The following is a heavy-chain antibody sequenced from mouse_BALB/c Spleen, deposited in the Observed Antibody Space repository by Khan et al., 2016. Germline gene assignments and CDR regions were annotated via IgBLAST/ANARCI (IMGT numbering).Heavy chain of an antibody. CDR2: INTETGEP. J-gene: IGHJ4*01. D-gene: IGHD1-1*01. CDR1: GYTFTDYS. Sequence: QIQLVQSGPELKKPGETVKISCKASGYTFTDYSMHWVKQAPGKGLKWMGWINTETGEPTYADDFKGRFAFSLETSASTAYLQINNLKNEDTATYFCARVYYYCSSLPYAIDYWGQGTSVTVSS. V-gene: IGHV9-2-1*01. CDR3: ARVYYYCSSLPYAIDY.